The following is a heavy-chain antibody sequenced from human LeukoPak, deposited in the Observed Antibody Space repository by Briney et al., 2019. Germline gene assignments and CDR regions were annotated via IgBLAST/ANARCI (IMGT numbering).Heavy chain of an antibody. CDR3: ARESFLAYYMDV. CDR1: GFTFSGSA. CDR2: ISSSSSYI. Sequence: GGSLRLSCAASGFTFSGSAMHWVRQAPGKGLEWVSSISSSSSYIYYADSVKGRFTISRDNAKNSLYLQMNSLRAEDTAVYYCARESFLAYYMDVWGKGTTVTVSS. V-gene: IGHV3-21*01. J-gene: IGHJ6*03.